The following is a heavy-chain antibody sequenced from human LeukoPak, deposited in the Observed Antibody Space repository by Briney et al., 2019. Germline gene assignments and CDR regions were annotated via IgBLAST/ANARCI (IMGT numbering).Heavy chain of an antibody. D-gene: IGHD3-3*01. Sequence: GASVKVSCKASGGTFSSYAISWVRQAPGQGLEWMGGIIPIFGTANYAQKFQGRITITADESTSTAYMKLSSLRSEDTAVYYCARSSGFMYYDFWRFDYWGQGTLVTVSS. V-gene: IGHV1-69*13. CDR2: IIPIFGTA. CDR1: GGTFSSYA. CDR3: ARSSGFMYYDFWRFDY. J-gene: IGHJ4*02.